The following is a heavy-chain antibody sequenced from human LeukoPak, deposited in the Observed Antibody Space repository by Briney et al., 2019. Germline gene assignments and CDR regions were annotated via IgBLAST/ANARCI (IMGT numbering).Heavy chain of an antibody. J-gene: IGHJ5*02. D-gene: IGHD3-22*01. CDR2: ISNDGGGT. Sequence: PGGSLRLSCAASGFIFNNYGLIWVRQAPGKGLEWVSAISNDGGGTNYADFVKGRFTISRGNSKNTLFLQMNSLRAEDTALYYCAKGSSGYFDDLWGQGTLVTVSS. V-gene: IGHV3-23*01. CDR3: AKGSSGYFDDL. CDR1: GFIFNNYG.